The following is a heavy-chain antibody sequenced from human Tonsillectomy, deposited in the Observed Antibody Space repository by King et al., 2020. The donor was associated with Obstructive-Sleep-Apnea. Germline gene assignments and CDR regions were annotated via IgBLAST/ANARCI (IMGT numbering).Heavy chain of an antibody. J-gene: IGHJ4*02. CDR2: IYHSGTT. D-gene: IGHD3-22*01. V-gene: IGHV4-4*02. Sequence: VQLQESGPGLVKPSGTLSLTCAVSGDSISSNNWWTWVRQPPGKGLEWIGEIYHSGTTNYNPSLKRRVTISVDKSNNHFSLKLSSVTAADTAVYYCARRLFYYDSSGYSSFDYWGQGTLVTVSS. CDR1: GDSISSNNW. CDR3: ARRLFYYDSSGYSSFDY.